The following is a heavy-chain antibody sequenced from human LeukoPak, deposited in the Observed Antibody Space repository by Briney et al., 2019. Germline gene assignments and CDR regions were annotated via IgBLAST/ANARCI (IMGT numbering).Heavy chain of an antibody. Sequence: PSETLSLTCTVSGGSVSSGSYFWSWIRQPPGKGLEWIGYISYNGSTNYNPSLKSRVTISVDTSKNQFSLKLSSVTAADTAVFYCARSPWGIAAAGHWGQGTLVTVFS. CDR2: ISYNGST. CDR1: GGSVSSGSYF. J-gene: IGHJ4*02. D-gene: IGHD6-13*01. CDR3: ARSPWGIAAAGH. V-gene: IGHV4-61*01.